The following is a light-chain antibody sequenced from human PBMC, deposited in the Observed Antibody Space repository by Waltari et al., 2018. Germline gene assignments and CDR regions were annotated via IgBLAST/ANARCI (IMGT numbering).Light chain of an antibody. CDR3: CSYAGDYTLV. CDR1: SSDVGAYNH. J-gene: IGLJ2*01. Sequence: QSALTQPRSVSGSPGPSVTISCAGTSSDVGAYNHVSWYQQSPGTAPKLLIYEVNNRPSGVPDGVSASKSGNTASLTISGLRAEDEADYYCCSYAGDYTLVFGGGTKLTVL. V-gene: IGLV2-11*01. CDR2: EVN.